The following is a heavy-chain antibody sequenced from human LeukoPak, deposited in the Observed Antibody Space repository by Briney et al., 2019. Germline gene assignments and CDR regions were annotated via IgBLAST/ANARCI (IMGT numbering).Heavy chain of an antibody. Sequence: ASVTVSCKASGYTFTSYGISWVRQAPGQGLEWMGWISAYNGNTNYAQKLQGRVTMTTDTSTSTAYMELRSLRSDDTAVYYCARERDYYYYMDVWGKGTTVTVSS. V-gene: IGHV1-18*01. J-gene: IGHJ6*03. CDR1: GYTFTSYG. CDR3: ARERDYYYYMDV. CDR2: ISAYNGNT.